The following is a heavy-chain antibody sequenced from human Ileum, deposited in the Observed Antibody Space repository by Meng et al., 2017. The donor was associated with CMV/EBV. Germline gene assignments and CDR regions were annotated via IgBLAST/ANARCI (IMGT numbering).Heavy chain of an antibody. CDR2: IHSGGGT. Sequence: QLRLQESGPGLVKPSEALSLTCTASRASISSSDYYWGWVRQPPGKGLEWIASIHSGGGTYYNPSLKSRVTISVDTSENQFSLRLTSVTAADTAVYYCAREGGLKRFDSWGQGTLVTVSS. D-gene: IGHD3-16*01. CDR1: RASISSSDYY. J-gene: IGHJ4*02. CDR3: AREGGLKRFDS. V-gene: IGHV4-39*07.